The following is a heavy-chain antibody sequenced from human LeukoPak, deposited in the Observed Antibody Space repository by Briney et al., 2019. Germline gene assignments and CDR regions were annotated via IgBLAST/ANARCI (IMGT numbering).Heavy chain of an antibody. CDR1: GYTFTSYY. CDR2: INPSGGST. J-gene: IGHJ5*02. D-gene: IGHD3-16*01. V-gene: IGHV1-46*01. CDR3: ARETFGPFHRFDP. Sequence: GASVKVSCKASGYTFTSYYMHWVRQAPGQGLEWMGIINPSGGSTSYAQKFQGRVTMTRDTSTSTVYMELSSLRSEDTAVYYCARETFGPFHRFDPWGQGTLVTVS.